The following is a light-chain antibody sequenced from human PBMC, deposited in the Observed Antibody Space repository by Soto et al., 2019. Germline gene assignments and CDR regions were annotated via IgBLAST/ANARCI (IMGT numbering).Light chain of an antibody. CDR1: QSVSSSY. CDR2: GAS. Sequence: EIVLTQSPGTLSLSPGERATLSCRASQSVSSSYLAWYQQKPGQAPRLLIYGASSRATGIPDRFSGSGPGTDFTLTISRLEPEDVAVYYCQQYGSSPRTFGQGTKMEI. V-gene: IGKV3-20*01. J-gene: IGKJ1*01. CDR3: QQYGSSPRT.